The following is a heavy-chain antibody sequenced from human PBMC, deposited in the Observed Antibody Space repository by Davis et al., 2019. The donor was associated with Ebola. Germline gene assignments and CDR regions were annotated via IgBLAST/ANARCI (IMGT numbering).Heavy chain of an antibody. V-gene: IGHV4-34*01. Sequence: SETLSLTCAVYGGSFSGYYWSWIRQPPGKGLEWIGEINHSGGTNYNPSLKSRVTISVDTSKNQFSLKLSSVTAADTAVYYCARRSVVVPAVMRYWGQGTLVTVSS. D-gene: IGHD2-2*01. CDR2: INHSGGT. J-gene: IGHJ4*02. CDR3: ARRSVVVPAVMRY. CDR1: GGSFSGYY.